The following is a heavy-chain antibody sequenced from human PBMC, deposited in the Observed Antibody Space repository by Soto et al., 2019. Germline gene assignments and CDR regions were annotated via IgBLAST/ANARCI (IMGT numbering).Heavy chain of an antibody. CDR1: GFTFSNYA. J-gene: IGHJ3*02. CDR3: ARSYGSGTWDAFDI. CDR2: ISGSGGRT. Sequence: EVQLLESGGGLVQPGGSRRLSCAASGFTFSNYAMSWVRQAPGKGPEWVSCISGSGGRTYYADSVKGRFTISRDNPKNTLYLQMNSLRVEDTAVYYCARSYGSGTWDAFDIWGQGTMVTVSS. V-gene: IGHV3-23*01. D-gene: IGHD3-10*01.